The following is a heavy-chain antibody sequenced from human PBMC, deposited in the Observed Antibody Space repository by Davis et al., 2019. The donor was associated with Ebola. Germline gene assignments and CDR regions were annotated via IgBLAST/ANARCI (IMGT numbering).Heavy chain of an antibody. CDR3: ARGRGNGYSGYRRAFDY. D-gene: IGHD5-12*01. CDR2: INHSGST. Sequence: MPGGSLRLSCAVYGGSFSGYYWTWIRQPPGKGLEWIGEINHSGSTDYNPSLKSRVTISIDTSKSQFSLNLSSVTAADTAVYYCARGRGNGYSGYRRAFDYWGQGTLVTVSS. CDR1: GGSFSGYY. J-gene: IGHJ4*02. V-gene: IGHV4-34*01.